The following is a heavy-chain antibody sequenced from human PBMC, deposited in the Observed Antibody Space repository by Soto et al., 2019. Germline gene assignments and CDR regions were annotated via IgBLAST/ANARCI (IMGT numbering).Heavy chain of an antibody. D-gene: IGHD3-10*01. J-gene: IGHJ5*02. CDR1: GYSIDSVYV. CDR2: RYSTVTN. V-gene: IGHV4-38-2*01. Sequence: SGTLSLSCAVSGYSIDSVYVWVGGRRPPGQWLEWIGIRYSTVTNYYNPSLRRRVKMSVDTSKNQLYLVLRSVTASDTDVYYCVARATVPTSPWLDPWGTATQAPVSS. CDR3: VARATVPTSPWLDP.